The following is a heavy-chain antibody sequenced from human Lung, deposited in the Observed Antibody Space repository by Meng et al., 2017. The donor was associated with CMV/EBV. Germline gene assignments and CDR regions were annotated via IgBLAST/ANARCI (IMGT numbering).Heavy chain of an antibody. Sequence: GSLRLXCAVSGGFISSSSWWSWIRQPPGKGLEWIGEIHHSGRTKYNPSLKSRVIISVDKSKNQFTLNLSSVTAADTAVYFCARKHCSATSCYLVASGGMDVWGQGTTVTVSS. J-gene: IGHJ6*02. CDR2: IHHSGRT. CDR1: GGFISSSSW. D-gene: IGHD2-2*01. CDR3: ARKHCSATSCYLVASGGMDV. V-gene: IGHV4-4*01.